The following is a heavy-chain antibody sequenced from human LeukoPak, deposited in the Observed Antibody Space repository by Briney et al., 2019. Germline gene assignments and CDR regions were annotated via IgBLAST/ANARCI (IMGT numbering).Heavy chain of an antibody. CDR2: ISYDGSNK. CDR1: GFTFSSYA. CDR3: AKDAFDI. V-gene: IGHV3-30*04. Sequence: GGSLRLSCAASGFTFSSYAMHWVRQAPGKGLEWVAVISYDGSNKYYADSVKGRFTISRDNSKNTLYLQMNSLRAEDTAVYYCAKDAFDIWGQGTMVTVSS. J-gene: IGHJ3*02.